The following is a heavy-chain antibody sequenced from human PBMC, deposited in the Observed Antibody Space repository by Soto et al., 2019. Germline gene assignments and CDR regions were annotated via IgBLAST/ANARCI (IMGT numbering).Heavy chain of an antibody. CDR2: IYYSGST. CDR1: GGSISSSSYY. CDR3: ARLLGYCSGGSCYSYFDY. Sequence: QLQLQESGPGLVKPSETLSLTCTVSGGSISSSSYYWGWIRQPPGKGLEWIGSIYYSGSTYYNPSLKSRVTISVDTSKNQFSLKLSSVTAADTAVYYCARLLGYCSGGSCYSYFDYLGQGTLVTVSS. V-gene: IGHV4-39*01. D-gene: IGHD2-15*01. J-gene: IGHJ4*02.